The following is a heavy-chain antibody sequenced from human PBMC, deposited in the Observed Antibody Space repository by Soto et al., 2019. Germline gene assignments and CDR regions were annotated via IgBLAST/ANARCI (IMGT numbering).Heavy chain of an antibody. CDR1: GFTFSNYA. CDR3: AKAYFDILTGYFGDY. Sequence: VQLLESGGGLVQPGGSLRLSCAASGFTFSNYAMSWVRQAPGKGLEWVSGMSNSGSRTYYADSVKVRFIISRDNSDTTLYLQMNSLLPEDTAVYYSAKAYFDILTGYFGDYWGQGTLVSVSS. CDR2: MSNSGSRT. J-gene: IGHJ4*02. D-gene: IGHD3-9*01. V-gene: IGHV3-23*01.